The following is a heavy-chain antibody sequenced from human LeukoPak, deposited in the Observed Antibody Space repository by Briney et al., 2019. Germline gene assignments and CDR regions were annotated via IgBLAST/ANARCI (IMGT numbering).Heavy chain of an antibody. CDR3: ARWQGGAGGRWYYFDY. CDR1: GFPFSNYA. Sequence: PGGSLRLSCAASGFPFSNYALHWVRQAPGKGLEWVAVLSYDGTNKYYADSVKGRFTISRDNSKNTLYLQMNSLRVEDTAVYYCARWQGGAGGRWYYFDYWGQGTLVTVSS. V-gene: IGHV3-30-3*01. CDR2: LSYDGTNK. D-gene: IGHD4-23*01. J-gene: IGHJ4*02.